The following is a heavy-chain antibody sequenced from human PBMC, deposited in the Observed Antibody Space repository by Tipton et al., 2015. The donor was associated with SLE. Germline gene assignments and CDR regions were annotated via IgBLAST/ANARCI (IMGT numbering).Heavy chain of an antibody. CDR3: ARPMGSY. Sequence: LRLSCTVSTGSISGYYWTWVRQPPGKGLEWIGYIYYGGSTNFNPSLKSRVTISVDTSSNRFSLRLSSVTAADTAVYYCARPMGSYWGPGTLVTVPS. CDR1: TGSISGYY. J-gene: IGHJ4*02. CDR2: IYYGGST. V-gene: IGHV4-59*12. D-gene: IGHD3-10*01.